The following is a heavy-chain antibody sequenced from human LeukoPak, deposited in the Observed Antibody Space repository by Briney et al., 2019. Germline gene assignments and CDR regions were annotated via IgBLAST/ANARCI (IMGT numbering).Heavy chain of an antibody. J-gene: IGHJ5*02. V-gene: IGHV1-18*01. CDR3: ARVVRDTYYDILTGYYNWFDP. D-gene: IGHD3-9*01. Sequence: ASVKVSCKASGYIFSNYGITWVRQAPGRGLEWMGWITAYNANTAYGQKFQGRMSMTTDTSTSTAYMELRSLRSDDTAVYYCARVVRDTYYDILTGYYNWFDPWGQGTLVTVSS. CDR1: GYIFSNYG. CDR2: ITAYNANT.